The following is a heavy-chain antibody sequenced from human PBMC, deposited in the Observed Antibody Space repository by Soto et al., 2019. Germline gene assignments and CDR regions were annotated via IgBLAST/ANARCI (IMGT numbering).Heavy chain of an antibody. J-gene: IGHJ4*02. CDR1: GFTFSSYS. CDR3: AREWVDIVLMVYANDY. CDR2: ISSSSSTI. Sequence: EVQLVESGGGLVQPGGSLRLSCAASGFTFSSYSMNWVRQAPGKGLEWVSYISSSSSTIYYADSVKGRFTISRDNAKNSMYLQMNSLRAEDTAVYYCAREWVDIVLMVYANDYWGQGTLVTVSS. D-gene: IGHD2-8*01. V-gene: IGHV3-48*01.